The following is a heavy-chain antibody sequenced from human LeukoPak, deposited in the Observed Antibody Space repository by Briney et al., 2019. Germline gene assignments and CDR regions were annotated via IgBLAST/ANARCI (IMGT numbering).Heavy chain of an antibody. CDR3: AKASDMAATAPEY. J-gene: IGHJ4*02. Sequence: GGSLRLSCAASGLTFSNACMSWVRQAPRKGLEWVGRIKSKTEGETTDYATPVKGRFTISRDNSKNTLYLQMNSLRAEDTALYFCAKASDMAATAPEYWGQGILVTVSS. V-gene: IGHV3-15*01. D-gene: IGHD5-12*01. CDR1: GLTFSNAC. CDR2: IKSKTEGETT.